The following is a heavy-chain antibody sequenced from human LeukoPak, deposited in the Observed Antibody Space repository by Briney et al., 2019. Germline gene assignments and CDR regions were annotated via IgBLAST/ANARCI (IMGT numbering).Heavy chain of an antibody. CDR2: FIPILGIA. Sequence: SVKVSCKASGGTFSSFAISWVRQAAGQGVEWMGRFIPILGIANYAQKFQGRVTITADKSTSTAYMELSSLRSEDTAVYYCARETYSSSTPRKNWFDPWGQGTLVTVSS. J-gene: IGHJ5*02. D-gene: IGHD6-6*01. V-gene: IGHV1-69*04. CDR1: GGTFSSFA. CDR3: ARETYSSSTPRKNWFDP.